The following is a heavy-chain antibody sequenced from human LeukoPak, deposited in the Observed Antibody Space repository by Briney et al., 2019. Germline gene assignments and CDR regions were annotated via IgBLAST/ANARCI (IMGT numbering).Heavy chain of an antibody. D-gene: IGHD3-9*01. V-gene: IGHV4-38-2*02. Sequence: SETLSLTCTVSGYSISSGYYWSWIRPPPGKGLEWIGEINHSGSTNYNPSLKSRVTISVDTSKNQFSLKLSSVTAADTAVYYCASARYDILTGYSGAFDIWGQGTMVAVSS. CDR2: INHSGST. CDR1: GYSISSGYY. CDR3: ASARYDILTGYSGAFDI. J-gene: IGHJ3*02.